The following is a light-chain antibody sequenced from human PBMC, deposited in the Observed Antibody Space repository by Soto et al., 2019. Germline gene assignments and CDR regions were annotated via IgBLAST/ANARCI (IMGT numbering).Light chain of an antibody. Sequence: QSVLTQPLSVSGTPGQRVTISCSGGTSNIGSNTVNWYQHLPGTAPKLLMHSNNQRPSGVPDRFSGSKSGTSASLAINGLQSEDEAAYYCATWGDSLNGYVFGTGTKLTVL. CDR3: ATWGDSLNGYV. CDR2: SNN. J-gene: IGLJ1*01. V-gene: IGLV1-44*01. CDR1: TSNIGSNT.